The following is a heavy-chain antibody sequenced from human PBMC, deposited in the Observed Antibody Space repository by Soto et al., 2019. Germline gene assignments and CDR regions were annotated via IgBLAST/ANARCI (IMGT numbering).Heavy chain of an antibody. CDR1: GGSISSSSYY. CDR2: IYYSGST. J-gene: IGHJ5*02. Sequence: QLQLQESGPGLVKPSETLSLTCTVSGGSISSSSYYWGWIRQPPGKGLEWIGSIYYSGSTYYNRSLKSRVTISVDSSKNQSSLKLSSVTAADTAVYYCARRRWELLLGGYNWFDPWGQGTLVTVSS. D-gene: IGHD1-26*01. V-gene: IGHV4-39*01. CDR3: ARRRWELLLGGYNWFDP.